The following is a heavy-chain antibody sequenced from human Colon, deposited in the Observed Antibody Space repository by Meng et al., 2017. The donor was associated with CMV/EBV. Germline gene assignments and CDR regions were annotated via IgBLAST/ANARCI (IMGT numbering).Heavy chain of an antibody. Sequence: GSLKISCAASTFLLGSYSMTWVRQAPGKGLEWVSSIGTVGDTYSIGSVKGRFIISREDAKNSVYLQMNGLRDGDTGLYYCARARSPTHFDYWGQGALVTVSS. CDR1: TFLLGSYS. V-gene: IGHV3-13*01. CDR2: IGTVGDT. CDR3: ARARSPTHFDY. J-gene: IGHJ4*02.